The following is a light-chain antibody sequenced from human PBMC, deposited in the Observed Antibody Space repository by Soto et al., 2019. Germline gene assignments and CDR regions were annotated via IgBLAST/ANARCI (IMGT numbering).Light chain of an antibody. J-gene: IGLJ2*01. CDR2: GKN. CDR3: QSYDSRLRGSV. CDR1: SSNIGAPYD. V-gene: IGLV1-40*01. Sequence: SVLTQPPSVSGAPGQTITISCTGSSSNIGAPYDVHWYQHLPGTAPKLLIYGKNNRPSGVPDRFSGSKSGTSASLAITGLQAEDEADYYCQSYDSRLRGSVFGGGTKLTVL.